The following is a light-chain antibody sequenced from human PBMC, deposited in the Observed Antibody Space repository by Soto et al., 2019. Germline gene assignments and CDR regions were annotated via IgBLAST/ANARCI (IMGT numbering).Light chain of an antibody. CDR3: QQYNSYPVT. CDR1: QSISSW. V-gene: IGKV1-5*01. J-gene: IGKJ1*01. Sequence: GDRVTITCRASQSISSWLAWYQQKPGKAPKLLIYDASSLESGVPSRFSGSGSGTEFTLTISSLQPDDFATYYCQQYNSYPVTFSQGTKVEIK. CDR2: DAS.